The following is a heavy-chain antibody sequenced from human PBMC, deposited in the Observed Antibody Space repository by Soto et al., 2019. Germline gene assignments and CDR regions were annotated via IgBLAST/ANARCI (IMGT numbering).Heavy chain of an antibody. Sequence: QVQLVQSGAEVKKPGASVKVSCKASGYTFTSYYMHWVRQAPGQGLEWMGIINPSGGSTSYAQKFQGRVTMTRDTSKSTVYMELSSLRSEDTAVYYCARATGYSYAHYYFDYWGQGTLVTVSS. J-gene: IGHJ4*02. V-gene: IGHV1-46*01. D-gene: IGHD5-18*01. CDR2: INPSGGST. CDR3: ARATGYSYAHYYFDY. CDR1: GYTFTSYY.